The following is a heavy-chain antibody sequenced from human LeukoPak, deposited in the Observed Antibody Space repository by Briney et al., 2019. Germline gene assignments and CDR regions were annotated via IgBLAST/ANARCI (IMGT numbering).Heavy chain of an antibody. J-gene: IGHJ4*02. CDR2: IKQDGSEK. V-gene: IGHV3-7*03. D-gene: IGHD3-10*01. Sequence: PGGSLRLSCAASGFTFSSYWMSWVRQAPGKGLEWVANIKQDGSEKYYVDSVKGRFTISRDNAKNSLYLQMNSPRAEDTAVYYCARDGDYYGSGSRFDYWGQGTLVTVSS. CDR3: ARDGDYYGSGSRFDY. CDR1: GFTFSSYW.